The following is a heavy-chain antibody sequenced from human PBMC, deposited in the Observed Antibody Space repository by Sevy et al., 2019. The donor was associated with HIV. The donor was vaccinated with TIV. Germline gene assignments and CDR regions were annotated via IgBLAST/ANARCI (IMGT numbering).Heavy chain of an antibody. CDR3: PRMSCSSTSCYTDYYYGMDV. J-gene: IGHJ6*02. V-gene: IGHV3-23*01. Sequence: GGSLRLSCAASGFTFSSYAMSWVRQAPGKGLEWVSAISGSGGSTYYADSVKGRFTISRDNSKNTLYLQMNSLRAEDTAVYYCPRMSCSSTSCYTDYYYGMDVWGQGTTVTVSS. D-gene: IGHD2-2*02. CDR1: GFTFSSYA. CDR2: ISGSGGST.